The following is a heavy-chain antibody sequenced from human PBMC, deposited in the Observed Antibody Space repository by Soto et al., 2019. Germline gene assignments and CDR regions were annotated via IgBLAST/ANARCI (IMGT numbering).Heavy chain of an antibody. D-gene: IGHD3-3*01. J-gene: IGHJ3*02. CDR3: ARGDITIFGVVTDDAFDI. Sequence: ASVKVSCKASGYTFTSYGISWVRQAPGQGLEWMGWISAYNGNTNYAQKLQGRVTMTTDTSTSTAYMELRSPRSDDTAVYYCARGDITIFGVVTDDAFDIWGQGTMVTVSS. CDR2: ISAYNGNT. V-gene: IGHV1-18*01. CDR1: GYTFTSYG.